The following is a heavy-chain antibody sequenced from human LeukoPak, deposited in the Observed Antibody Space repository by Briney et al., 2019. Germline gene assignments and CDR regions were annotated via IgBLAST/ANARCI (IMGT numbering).Heavy chain of an antibody. CDR3: ARDRLSSGWLTDY. CDR1: GFSFNNYA. V-gene: IGHV3-23*01. D-gene: IGHD6-19*01. Sequence: GGSPRLSCAASGFSFNNYAMNWVRQAPGKGVEWGSVISNSGDSTYYGDSVKGRFTISRDNSKNTLYLQMNSLRAEDTAVYYCARDRLSSGWLTDYWGQGTLVTVSS. J-gene: IGHJ4*02. CDR2: ISNSGDST.